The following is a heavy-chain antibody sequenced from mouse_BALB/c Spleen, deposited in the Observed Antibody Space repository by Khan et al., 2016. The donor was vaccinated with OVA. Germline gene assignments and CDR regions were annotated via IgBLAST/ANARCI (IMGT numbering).Heavy chain of an antibody. CDR2: INSDGDYT. V-gene: IGHV5-6*01. CDR1: GFTFSTYG. CDR3: ASHLTGSFAY. J-gene: IGHJ3*01. Sequence: EVQLVESGGDLVKPGGSLRLSCAASGFTFSTYGMSWVRQPPDKRLEWVATINSDGDYTYYPGTVKGRFTISRNNAENTLYLQMSSLQSEDTAIYYCASHLTGSFAYWGQGTLVTVSA. D-gene: IGHD4-1*01.